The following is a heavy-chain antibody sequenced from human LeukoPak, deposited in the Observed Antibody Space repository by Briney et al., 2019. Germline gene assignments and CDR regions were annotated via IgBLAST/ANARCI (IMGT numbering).Heavy chain of an antibody. V-gene: IGHV3-48*04. Sequence: GSLRLSCAASGFTFSSYSMNWVRQAPGKGLEWLSYFSSSSSTIYYADSVKGRFTTSRDNAKNSLYLQMNSLRAEDTAVYYCTIGPQAAGGSCYCNFDYWGQGTLVTVSS. D-gene: IGHD2-15*01. CDR3: TIGPQAAGGSCYCNFDY. J-gene: IGHJ4*02. CDR2: FSSSSSTI. CDR1: GFTFSSYS.